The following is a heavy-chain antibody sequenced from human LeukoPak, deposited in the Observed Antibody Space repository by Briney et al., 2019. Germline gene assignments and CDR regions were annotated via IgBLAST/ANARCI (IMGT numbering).Heavy chain of an antibody. V-gene: IGHV3-21*01. CDR2: ISSSRSYI. Sequence: GGSLRLSCAASGFTFSSYSMNWVRQAPGKGLEWVSSISSSRSYIYYADSVKGRFTISRDNAKNSLYLQMNSLRAEDTAVYYCARGAGIAAAGDYWGQGTLVTVSS. CDR1: GFTFSSYS. D-gene: IGHD6-13*01. CDR3: ARGAGIAAAGDY. J-gene: IGHJ4*02.